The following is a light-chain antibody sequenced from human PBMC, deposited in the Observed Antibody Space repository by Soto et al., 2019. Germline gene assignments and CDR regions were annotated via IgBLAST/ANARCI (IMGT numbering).Light chain of an antibody. Sequence: DIQMTQSPASLSASVGDRVTITCQASQDIKNYLNWYQQKSGKAPKLLIYDASDLETGVPSRFSGSGSGTDFTLTISSLQPEDFATYHCQQSYSTITFGQGTRLEIK. CDR1: QDIKNY. V-gene: IGKV1-39*01. J-gene: IGKJ5*01. CDR2: DAS. CDR3: QQSYSTIT.